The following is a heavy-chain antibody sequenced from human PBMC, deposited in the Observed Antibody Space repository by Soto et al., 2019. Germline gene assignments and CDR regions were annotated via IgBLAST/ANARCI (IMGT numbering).Heavy chain of an antibody. V-gene: IGHV3-30-3*01. CDR2: ISYDGSNK. CDR1: GFTFSSYA. CDR3: ARGGYSYGKKEYYFDY. Sequence: QVHLVESGGGVVQPGRSLRLSCAASGFTFSSYAMYWVRQAPGKGLEWVAVISYDGSNKYYADSVKGRFTISRDNSKNTLYLQMNSLRAEDTAVYYCARGGYSYGKKEYYFDYWGQGTPVTVSS. J-gene: IGHJ4*02. D-gene: IGHD5-18*01.